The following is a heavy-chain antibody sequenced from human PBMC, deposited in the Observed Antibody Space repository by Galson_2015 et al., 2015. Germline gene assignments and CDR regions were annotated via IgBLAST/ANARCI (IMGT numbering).Heavy chain of an antibody. CDR1: GYTFTSYD. CDR3: AREVAAAGINYFDY. V-gene: IGHV1-8*01. Sequence: SVKVSCKASGYTFTSYDINWVRQATGQGLEWMGWMNPNSGNTGYAQKFQGRVTMTRNTSISTAYMELSSLRSDDTAVYYCAREVAAAGINYFDYWGQGTLVTVSS. J-gene: IGHJ4*02. CDR2: MNPNSGNT. D-gene: IGHD6-13*01.